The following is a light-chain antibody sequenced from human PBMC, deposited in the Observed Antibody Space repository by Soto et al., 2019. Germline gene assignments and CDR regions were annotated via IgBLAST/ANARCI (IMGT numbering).Light chain of an antibody. J-gene: IGLJ2*01. CDR1: TSNIGSHS. V-gene: IGLV1-44*01. CDR3: TAWDTSLTGHLV. CDR2: SND. Sequence: QSVLTQPPSASGAPGQTVTISCSGTTSNIGSHSVNWYRQLPGTAPKVVMFSNDERPSGVPDRFSGSKSGTSASLTITGLQSEDEADYYCTAWDTSLTGHLVFGGGIKLTVL.